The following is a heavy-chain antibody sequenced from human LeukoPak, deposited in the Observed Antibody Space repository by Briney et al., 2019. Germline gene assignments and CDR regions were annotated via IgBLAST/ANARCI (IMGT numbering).Heavy chain of an antibody. CDR3: GKDGGQYSSGPEFDP. CDR2: ICGGGERT. D-gene: IGHD3-22*01. J-gene: IGHJ5*02. Sequence: PGGSLRLSCAASGIVFSNTAMNWARQSPGRGLEWISAICGGGERTFYADSVKGRFTISRDKSKNMVYLQMNSLRVDDTAIYYCGKDGGQYSSGPEFDPRGQGALVTVSS. CDR1: GIVFSNTA. V-gene: IGHV3-23*01.